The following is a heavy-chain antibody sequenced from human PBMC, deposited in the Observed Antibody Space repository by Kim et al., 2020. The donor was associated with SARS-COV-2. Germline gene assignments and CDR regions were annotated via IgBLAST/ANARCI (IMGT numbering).Heavy chain of an antibody. CDR3: ATDRDYAFDN. J-gene: IGHJ4*02. V-gene: IGHV3-48*02. CDR1: RSIFSSDYS. D-gene: IGHD2-2*01. CDR2: LTDRSTNI. Sequence: GGSLRLSCTGSRSIFSSDYSLKWVRQTPGRGLEWISYLTDRSTNINYADSVKGRFIVSRNNAKNSLFLQMNGLRDEDTGLYYCATDRDYAFDNWGQGTLVSVST.